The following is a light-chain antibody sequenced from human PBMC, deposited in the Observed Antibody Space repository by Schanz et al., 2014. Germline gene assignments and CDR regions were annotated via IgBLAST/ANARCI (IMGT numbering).Light chain of an antibody. Sequence: SYELTQAPSVSVAPGQTARITCGGTNIGSKSVHWYQQKPGQAPVLVVYDDSDRPSGIPERFSGSNSGNTATLAISRVEAGDEADYYCQVWDTSSDNGVFGTGTKLTVL. CDR3: QVWDTSSDNGV. V-gene: IGLV3-21*02. CDR1: NIGSKS. CDR2: DDS. J-gene: IGLJ1*01.